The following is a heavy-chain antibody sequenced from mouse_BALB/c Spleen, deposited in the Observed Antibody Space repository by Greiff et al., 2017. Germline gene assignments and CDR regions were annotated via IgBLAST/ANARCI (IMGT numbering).Heavy chain of an antibody. J-gene: IGHJ3*01. CDR3: ADYRYDVGSFAY. CDR1: GFNIKDYY. CDR2: IDPENGNT. V-gene: IGHV14-1*02. D-gene: IGHD2-14*01. Sequence: VQLKQSGAELVRPGALVKLSCKASGFNIKDYYMHWVKQRPEQGLEWIGWIDPENGNTIYDPKFQGKASITADTSSNTAYLQLSSLTSEDTAVYFCADYRYDVGSFAYWGQGTLVTVSA.